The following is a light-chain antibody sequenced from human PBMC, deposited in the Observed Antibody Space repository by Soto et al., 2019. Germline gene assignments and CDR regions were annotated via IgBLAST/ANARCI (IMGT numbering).Light chain of an antibody. CDR1: TSDIGGYEY. CDR2: AVH. J-gene: IGLJ1*01. V-gene: IGLV2-14*03. CDR3: SSYTPSSTYV. Sequence: QSALTQPASVSGSPGQSITISCTGSTSDIGGYEYVSWYQQYPGKAPRLIIYAVHSRPSGVSNRFSGSKSGNTASLTISGLQAEDEADYHGSSYTPSSTYVFGTGTKLTVL.